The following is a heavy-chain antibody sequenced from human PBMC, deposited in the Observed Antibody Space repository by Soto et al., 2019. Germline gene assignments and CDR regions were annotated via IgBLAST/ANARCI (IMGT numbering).Heavy chain of an antibody. D-gene: IGHD2-15*01. Sequence: PGGSLRLSCAASGFTFSGYTMNWVRQAPGKGLEWVSSITSTGTYIYYADSVKGRFAISRDNAKNSLYLQMNSLRAEDTAVYYCARLTYCRGGSCYDPDAFDIWGRGTMVT. CDR1: GFTFSGYT. V-gene: IGHV3-21*01. CDR3: ARLTYCRGGSCYDPDAFDI. CDR2: ITSTGTYI. J-gene: IGHJ3*02.